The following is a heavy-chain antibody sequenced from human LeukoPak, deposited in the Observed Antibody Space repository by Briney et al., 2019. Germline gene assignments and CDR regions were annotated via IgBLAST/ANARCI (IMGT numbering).Heavy chain of an antibody. J-gene: IGHJ2*01. V-gene: IGHV1-18*01. CDR2: ISAYKGNT. D-gene: IGHD4-23*01. CDR3: ARDHGGKVDRYFDL. CDR1: GYPFASYG. Sequence: ASVKVSCKASGYPFASYGISWVRQAPGQGLEWMGWISAYKGNTNYAQKFQGRVTMTTDTFTSTAYMELRSLRSDDTAVYYCARDHGGKVDRYFDLWGRGTLVTVSS.